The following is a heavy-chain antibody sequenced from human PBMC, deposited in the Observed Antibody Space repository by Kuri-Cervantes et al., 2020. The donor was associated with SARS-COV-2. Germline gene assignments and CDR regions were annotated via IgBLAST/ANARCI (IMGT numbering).Heavy chain of an antibody. CDR3: ARTSHYDFWSGHFIDYYYYYMDV. CDR2: IGPSGTTK. CDR1: GFIFSDYY. V-gene: IGHV3-11*04. Sequence: GGSLRLSCAASGFIFSDYYMTWIRQAPGKGLEWVSNIGPSGTTKYSADSVKGRFTISRDNAKNSLYLQMSSLRAEDTAVYYCARTSHYDFWSGHFIDYYYYYMDVWGKGTTVTVSS. D-gene: IGHD3-3*01. J-gene: IGHJ6*03.